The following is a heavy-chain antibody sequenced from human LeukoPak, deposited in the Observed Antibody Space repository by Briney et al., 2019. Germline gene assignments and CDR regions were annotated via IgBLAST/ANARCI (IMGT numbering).Heavy chain of an antibody. CDR1: GGSFSGYY. V-gene: IGHV4-34*01. Sequence: SETLSLTCAVYGGSFSGYYWSWIRQPPGKGLEWIGEINHSGSTNYNPSLKSRVTISVDTSRNQFSLKLNSVTAADTAVYYCAKSNGYGLVDIRGQGTMVTVSS. CDR2: INHSGST. J-gene: IGHJ3*02. CDR3: AKSNGYGLVDI. D-gene: IGHD3-10*01.